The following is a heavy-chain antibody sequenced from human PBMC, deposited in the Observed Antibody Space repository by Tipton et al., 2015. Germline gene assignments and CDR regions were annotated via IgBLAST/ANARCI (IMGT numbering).Heavy chain of an antibody. V-gene: IGHV4-61*01. Sequence: TLSLTCTVSGGSISSGSHFWSWIRQPPGKRLEWIGYIFYSGSTYYNPSLKSRVTISIDTSKHQFSLRLSSVTPADTAVYYCARGNTGWPRYFDLWGRGTLAVASS. CDR2: IFYSGST. J-gene: IGHJ2*01. CDR1: GGSISSGSHF. D-gene: IGHD6-19*01. CDR3: ARGNTGWPRYFDL.